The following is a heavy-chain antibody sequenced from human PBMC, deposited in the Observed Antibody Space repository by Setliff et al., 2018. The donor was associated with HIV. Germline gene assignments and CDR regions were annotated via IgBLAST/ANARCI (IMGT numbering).Heavy chain of an antibody. J-gene: IGHJ3*01. D-gene: IGHD2-8*02. CDR1: GSSISDHYW. CDR2: IFHRGGT. V-gene: IGHV4-38-2*02. CDR3: LRETGVNVAADGRGYHTFDF. Sequence: PSETLSLTCSVSGSSISDHYWWAWVRQAPGKGLEYIGTIFHRGGTFNNPSLNSRVTMSVDTSKNQFSLKLTSVTAADTAIYYCLRETGVNVAADGRGYHTFDFWGRGTMVTVSS.